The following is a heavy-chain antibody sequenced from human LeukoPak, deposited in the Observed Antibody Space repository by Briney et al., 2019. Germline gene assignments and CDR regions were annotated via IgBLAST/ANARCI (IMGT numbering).Heavy chain of an antibody. D-gene: IGHD3-22*01. Sequence: SETLSLTCTVSGSSISSYYWSWIRQPPGKGLEWIGYIYYSGTTNYNPSLRSRVTISVDTSKNQFSLKLSSVTAADTAVYYCTRGSIAYYYMDVWGKGTTVTISS. CDR2: IYYSGTT. J-gene: IGHJ6*03. V-gene: IGHV4-59*01. CDR3: TRGSIAYYYMDV. CDR1: GSSISSYY.